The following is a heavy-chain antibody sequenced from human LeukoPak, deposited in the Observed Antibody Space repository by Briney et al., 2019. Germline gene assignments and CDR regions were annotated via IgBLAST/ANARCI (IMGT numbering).Heavy chain of an antibody. CDR1: GFTFNSYS. CDR3: ARALGYCSGGICYLDACDF. D-gene: IGHD2-15*01. J-gene: IGHJ3*01. CDR2: ISSSRRQI. Sequence: GGSLRLSCSASGFTFNSYSMSWVRQAPGKGLEWVSSISSSRRQIHYADSVKSRFTISRDNAKTSLYLQMNSLRADDSAVYYCARALGYCSGGICYLDACDFWGQGTIVTVSS. V-gene: IGHV3-21*06.